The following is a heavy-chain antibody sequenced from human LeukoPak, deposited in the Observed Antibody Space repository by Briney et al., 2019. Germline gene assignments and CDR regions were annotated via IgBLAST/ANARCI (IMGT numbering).Heavy chain of an antibody. CDR3: ARDSSNYDLNH. D-gene: IGHD3-3*01. J-gene: IGHJ5*02. Sequence: SETLSLTYTVSVGSISSYYWSWIRQPAGKGLEWIGRIYISGSTNYNPSLKSRVTMSVDTSKNQFSLKLSSVTAADTAVYYCARDSSNYDLNHWGQGTLVTVSS. CDR1: VGSISSYY. CDR2: IYISGST. V-gene: IGHV4-4*07.